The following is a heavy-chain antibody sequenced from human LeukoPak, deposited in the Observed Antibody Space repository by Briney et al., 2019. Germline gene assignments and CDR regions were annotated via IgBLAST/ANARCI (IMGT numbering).Heavy chain of an antibody. Sequence: ASVKVSCKASGGTFSSYAISWVRQAPGQGLEWMGGIIPIFGTANYAQKFQARVTITADESTSTAYMELSSLRSEDTAVYYCAKSSTSRYSWFDPWGQGTLVTVSS. CDR2: IIPIFGTA. J-gene: IGHJ5*02. CDR1: GGTFSSYA. V-gene: IGHV1-69*13. D-gene: IGHD2-2*01. CDR3: AKSSTSRYSWFDP.